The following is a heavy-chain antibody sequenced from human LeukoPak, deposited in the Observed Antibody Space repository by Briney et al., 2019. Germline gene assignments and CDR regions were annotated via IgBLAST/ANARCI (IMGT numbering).Heavy chain of an antibody. Sequence: ASVKVSRKASGYTFTSYGISWVRQAPGQGLEWMGWISTYNGNTNYAQKLQGRVTMTTDTSTSTAYMELRSLRSDDTAIYYCAVSWWSGSPKGFGAFDIWGQGTMVTVSS. V-gene: IGHV1-18*01. CDR1: GYTFTSYG. CDR3: AVSWWSGSPKGFGAFDI. J-gene: IGHJ3*02. D-gene: IGHD1-26*01. CDR2: ISTYNGNT.